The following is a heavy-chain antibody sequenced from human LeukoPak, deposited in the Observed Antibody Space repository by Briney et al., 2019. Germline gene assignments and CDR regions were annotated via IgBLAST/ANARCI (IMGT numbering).Heavy chain of an antibody. Sequence: RTGGSLRLSCAASGFTFSSYGMHWVRQAPGKGLEWVAVIWYDGSNKYYADSVKGRFTISRDNSKNTLYLQMNSLRAEDTAVYYCARDSDTAMVSGWGQGTLVTVSS. CDR2: IWYDGSNK. CDR3: ARDSDTAMVSG. D-gene: IGHD5-18*01. J-gene: IGHJ4*02. V-gene: IGHV3-33*01. CDR1: GFTFSSYG.